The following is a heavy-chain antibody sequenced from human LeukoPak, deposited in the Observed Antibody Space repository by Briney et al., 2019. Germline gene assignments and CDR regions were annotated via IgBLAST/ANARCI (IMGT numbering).Heavy chain of an antibody. D-gene: IGHD3-22*01. J-gene: IGHJ4*02. CDR1: GITLSNYG. V-gene: IGHV3-23*01. CDR2: ISDSGGRT. CDR3: ARRGVVIRVILVGFHKEAYYFDS. Sequence: GGSLRLSCAVSGITLSNYGMSWVRQAPGKGLEWVAGISDSGGRTNYADSVKGRFTISRDNPENTLYLQMNSLRAEDTAVYFCARRGVVIRVILVGFHKEAYYFDSWGQGALVTVSS.